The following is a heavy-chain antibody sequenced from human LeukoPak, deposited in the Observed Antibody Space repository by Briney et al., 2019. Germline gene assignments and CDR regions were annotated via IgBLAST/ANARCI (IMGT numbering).Heavy chain of an antibody. CDR1: GFTVSSNY. V-gene: IGHV3-53*01. J-gene: IGHJ4*02. CDR3: AKILSDSHGWYYFDY. Sequence: GGSLRLSCAASGFTVSSNYMSWVRQAPGKGLEWVSVIYSDGTTYYADSVKGRFTISRDNSKNTLSLQMNSLRAEDTAVYYCAKILSDSHGWYYFDYWGQGTLVTVSS. CDR2: IYSDGTT. D-gene: IGHD6-19*01.